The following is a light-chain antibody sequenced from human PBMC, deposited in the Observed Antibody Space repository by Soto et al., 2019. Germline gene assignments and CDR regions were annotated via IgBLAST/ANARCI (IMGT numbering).Light chain of an antibody. CDR3: EAWDDSLNGPGVV. J-gene: IGLJ2*01. V-gene: IGLV1-44*01. Sequence: QSVLTQPPSASGTPGQRVTISCSGSSSNIGSNTVNWYQHLPGTAPKLLIYSNNQWPSGVPDRFSGSKSGTSASLAISGLQSEDEADYYCEAWDDSLNGPGVVFGGGTKVTVL. CDR1: SSNIGSNT. CDR2: SNN.